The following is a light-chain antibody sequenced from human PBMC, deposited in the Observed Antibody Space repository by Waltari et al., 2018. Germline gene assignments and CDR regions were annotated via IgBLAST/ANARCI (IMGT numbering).Light chain of an antibody. V-gene: IGLV1-47*01. CDR3: AAWDDNLRLWV. J-gene: IGLJ3*02. Sequence: QSVLTQPPSASGAPGQRVTISCSGSSPAIGSNSVYWFQQIPGTAPKLIIHRNKRRPSGVPDRFSGSKSGTSASLAISGLRPEDETDYYCAAWDDNLRLWVFGGGTMLTVL. CDR2: RNK. CDR1: SPAIGSNS.